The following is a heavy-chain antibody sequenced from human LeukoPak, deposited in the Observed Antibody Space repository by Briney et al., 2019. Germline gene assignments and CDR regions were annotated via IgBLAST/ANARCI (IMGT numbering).Heavy chain of an antibody. V-gene: IGHV1-46*01. D-gene: IGHD3-22*01. CDR2: INPSGGST. CDR1: GYTFTSYY. Sequence: APVKVSCKASGYTFTSYYMHWVRQAPGQGLEWMGIINPSGGSTSYAQKFQGRVTMTRDMSTSTVYMELSSLRSEDTAVYYCARDYYDSSGYYSCPGYWGQGTLVTVSS. CDR3: ARDYYDSSGYYSCPGY. J-gene: IGHJ4*02.